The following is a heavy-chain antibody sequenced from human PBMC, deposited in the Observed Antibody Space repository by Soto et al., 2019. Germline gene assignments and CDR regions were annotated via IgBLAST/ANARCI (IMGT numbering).Heavy chain of an antibody. CDR1: GYTFTSYA. CDR2: INAGNGNT. V-gene: IGHV1-3*01. Sequence: GASVKVSCKASGYTFTSYAMHWVRQAPGQRLEWMGWINAGNGNTKYSQKFQGRVTITRDTSASTAYMELSSVRSEDTAVYYCARDATYYYDSSGYYYPGDFDYWGQGTLVTVSS. J-gene: IGHJ4*02. D-gene: IGHD3-22*01. CDR3: ARDATYYYDSSGYYYPGDFDY.